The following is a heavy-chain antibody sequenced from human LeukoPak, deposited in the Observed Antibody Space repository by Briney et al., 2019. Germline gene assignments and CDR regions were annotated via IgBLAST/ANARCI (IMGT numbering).Heavy chain of an antibody. Sequence: PGGSLRLSCAASGFTFSSYEINWVRQAPGKGLEWVSYISSSGSTIYYADSVKGRFTISRDNAKNSLYLQMNSLRAEDTAVYYCARFYGSGYYWGQGTLVTVSS. V-gene: IGHV3-48*03. CDR1: GFTFSSYE. D-gene: IGHD3-10*01. J-gene: IGHJ4*02. CDR2: ISSSGSTI. CDR3: ARFYGSGYY.